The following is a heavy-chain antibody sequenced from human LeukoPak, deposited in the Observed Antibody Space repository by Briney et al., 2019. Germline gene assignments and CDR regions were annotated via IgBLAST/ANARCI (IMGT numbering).Heavy chain of an antibody. CDR2: VIPLFGAT. CDR1: GGTFSSFA. D-gene: IGHD2-8*01. J-gene: IGHJ5*02. CDR3: ARTPIVPSPNWFDP. Sequence: SVKVSCKASGGTFSSFAISWVRQAPGQGLEWMGGVIPLFGATNYAQKFQGRVTITADESTSTAYMELSSLRSDDTAVYYCARTPIVPSPNWFDPWGQGTLVTVSS. V-gene: IGHV1-69*13.